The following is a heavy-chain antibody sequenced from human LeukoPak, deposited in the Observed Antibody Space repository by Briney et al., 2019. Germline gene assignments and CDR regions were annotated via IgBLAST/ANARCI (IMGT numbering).Heavy chain of an antibody. CDR1: GFTFSSYG. D-gene: IGHD3-22*01. Sequence: PGGSLRPSCAASGFTFSSYGMHWVRQAPGKGLEWVAVISYDGSNKYYADSVKGRFTISRDNSKNTLNLQMNSLRAEDTAVYYCARDLGQYYDTSDNWFDPWGQGTLVTVSS. CDR3: ARDLGQYYDTSDNWFDP. J-gene: IGHJ5*02. V-gene: IGHV3-30*03. CDR2: ISYDGSNK.